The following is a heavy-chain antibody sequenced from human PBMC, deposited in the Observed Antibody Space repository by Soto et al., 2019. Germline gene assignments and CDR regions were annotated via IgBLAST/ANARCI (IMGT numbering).Heavy chain of an antibody. J-gene: IGHJ4*02. D-gene: IGHD6-13*01. CDR3: AREAGYEEHVGQQLPDL. CDR1: GFTFSNYG. Sequence: QVQLVGFGGGVVQPGRSLRLSCAVSGFTFSNYGMHWVRQAPGKGLEWVASIWHDGSNDNYAASVRGRFTISRDNHKDTLWLQMNSLRVEDSGLYYCAREAGYEEHVGQQLPDLWGQGTLVTVSS. CDR2: IWHDGSND. V-gene: IGHV3-33*01.